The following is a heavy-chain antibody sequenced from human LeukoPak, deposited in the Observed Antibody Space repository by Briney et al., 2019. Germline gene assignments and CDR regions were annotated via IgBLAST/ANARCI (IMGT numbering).Heavy chain of an antibody. V-gene: IGHV1-2*02. D-gene: IGHD1-26*01. J-gene: IGHJ4*02. CDR3: AREDPIVGASFDY. CDR2: INPNSGCT. Sequence: ASVKVSCKASGYTFTGYYMHWVRQAPGQGLEWMGWINPNSGCTNYAQKFQGRVTMTRDTSISTAYMELSRLRSDDTAVYYCAREDPIVGASFDYWGQGTLVTVSS. CDR1: GYTFTGYY.